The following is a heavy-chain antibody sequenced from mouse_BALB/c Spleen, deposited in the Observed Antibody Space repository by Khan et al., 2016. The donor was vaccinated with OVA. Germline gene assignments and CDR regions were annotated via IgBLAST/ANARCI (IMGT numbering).Heavy chain of an antibody. J-gene: IGHJ4*01. CDR2: IWGGGSK. V-gene: IGHV2-6-5*01. Sequence: VQLKESGPGLVAPSQSLSITCTVSGFSLTDYAVSWIRQPPGKGLEWLGVIWGGGSKYYNSALKSRLSISKDNSKNQIFLKMNSLQTYDTAMYYCAKDPPYCAMDYWGQGTSVTVSS. CDR1: GFSLTDYA. CDR3: AKDPPYCAMDY.